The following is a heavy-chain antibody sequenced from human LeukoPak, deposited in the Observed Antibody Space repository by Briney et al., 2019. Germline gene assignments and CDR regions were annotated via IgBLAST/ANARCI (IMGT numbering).Heavy chain of an antibody. CDR3: AKSRSAYPRVDGFDM. V-gene: IGHV3-23*01. D-gene: IGHD3-3*01. Sequence: ETLSLTCTVSGGSISSGGYYWSWVRQAPGKGLEWVSAISGSGGTTYNADSVKGRFTISRDNSKSTLYLQMNSLRAEDTALYYCAKSRSAYPRVDGFDMWGQGTMVTVSS. CDR1: GGSISSGGYY. CDR2: ISGSGGTT. J-gene: IGHJ3*02.